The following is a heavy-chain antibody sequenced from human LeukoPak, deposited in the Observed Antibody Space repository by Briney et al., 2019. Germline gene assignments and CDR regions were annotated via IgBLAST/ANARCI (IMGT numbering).Heavy chain of an antibody. CDR3: AKDGSWSCTD. Sequence: GGSLRLSCAASGFTFSRNAIHWVRQGPGQGLEWVSYIAHHGSNKYYADSVKGRFTISRDNSKRTLYLQMNSLRADDAAVYYCAKDGSWSCTDWGQGTLVTVSS. D-gene: IGHD2-8*02. CDR2: IAHHGSNK. J-gene: IGHJ4*02. V-gene: IGHV3-30*02. CDR1: GFTFSRNA.